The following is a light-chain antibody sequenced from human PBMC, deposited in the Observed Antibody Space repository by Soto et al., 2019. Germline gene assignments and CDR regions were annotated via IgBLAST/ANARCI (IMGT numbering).Light chain of an antibody. CDR1: SSDVGAYNY. Sequence: QSALTQPASVSGSPGQSITISCTGTSSDVGAYNYVSWYQQHPDNAPKVIVYDVSHRPSGVPNRFSGSKSGDTAFLTISGLQAEDEADYYCCSYSTSGTLVIFGGGTKLTVL. CDR3: CSYSTSGTLVI. J-gene: IGLJ2*01. CDR2: DVS. V-gene: IGLV2-14*01.